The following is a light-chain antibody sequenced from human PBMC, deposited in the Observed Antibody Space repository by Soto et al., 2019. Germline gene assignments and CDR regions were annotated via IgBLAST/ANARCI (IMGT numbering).Light chain of an antibody. CDR2: DAS. V-gene: IGKV3-11*01. Sequence: EIVLTQSPATLSLSPGERATLSCRASQSVSSYLAWYQQKPGQAPRLLIYDASNRATGIPARFSGSGSGTDFTLTISSLVPEDFAVYYCQQRSNWSFGQGTRLEIK. CDR1: QSVSSY. J-gene: IGKJ5*01. CDR3: QQRSNWS.